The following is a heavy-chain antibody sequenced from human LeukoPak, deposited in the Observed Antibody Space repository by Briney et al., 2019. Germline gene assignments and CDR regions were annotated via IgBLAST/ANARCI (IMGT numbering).Heavy chain of an antibody. J-gene: IGHJ3*02. CDR3: ARVWYSSSSSAFDI. D-gene: IGHD6-13*01. CDR2: ISYDGSNK. Sequence: PGRSLRLSCAASGFTFSSYGMHWVRQAPGKGLEWVAVISYDGSNKYYADSVKGRFTISRDNSKNTLYLQMNSLRAKDTAVYYCARVWYSSSSSAFDIWGRGTMVTVSS. CDR1: GFTFSSYG. V-gene: IGHV3-30*03.